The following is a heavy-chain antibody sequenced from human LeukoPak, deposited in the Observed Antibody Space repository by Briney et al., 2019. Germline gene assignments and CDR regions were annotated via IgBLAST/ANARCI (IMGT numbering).Heavy chain of an antibody. CDR2: MNPNSGNT. CDR1: GYTFTSYD. D-gene: IGHD3-9*01. V-gene: IGHV1-8*01. CDR3: ARGPRGFDWFGY. Sequence: GASVKVSCKASGYTFTSYDINWVRQATGQGLEWMGWMNPNSGNTGYAQKFRGRVTMTRNTSISTAYMELSSLRSEDTAVYYCARGPRGFDWFGYWGQGTLVTVSS. J-gene: IGHJ4*02.